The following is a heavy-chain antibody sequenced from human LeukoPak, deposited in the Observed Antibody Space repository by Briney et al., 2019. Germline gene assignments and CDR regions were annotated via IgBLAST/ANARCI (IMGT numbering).Heavy chain of an antibody. CDR1: GFTSSSNR. CDR3: ARGRYVASFQDFGLPLCY. Sequence: GGSLRHSCAASGFTSSSNRMNWVREAPGKGLGWVSSISNSSSYIYYAESVKGRFTISRDNAKNSLCLQMNSLRAEDTAVYYCARGRYVASFQDFGLPLCYWGQGTLVTVSS. V-gene: IGHV3-21*01. CDR2: ISNSSSYI. D-gene: IGHD1-1*01. J-gene: IGHJ4*02.